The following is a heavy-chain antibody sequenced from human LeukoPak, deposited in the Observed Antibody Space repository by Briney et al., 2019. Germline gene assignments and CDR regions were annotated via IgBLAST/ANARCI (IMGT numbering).Heavy chain of an antibody. V-gene: IGHV3-21*06. Sequence: GGSLRLSCTASGLTFFTSGFNWVRQAPGKGLEWVASIGPTGSDRYHADSIKGRFTISRDNANNFLYLQMNSLRAEDTAVYYCATETNGRHYDYWGQGTLLTVSS. CDR2: IGPTGSDR. D-gene: IGHD1-14*01. CDR1: GLTFFTSG. J-gene: IGHJ4*02. CDR3: ATETNGRHYDY.